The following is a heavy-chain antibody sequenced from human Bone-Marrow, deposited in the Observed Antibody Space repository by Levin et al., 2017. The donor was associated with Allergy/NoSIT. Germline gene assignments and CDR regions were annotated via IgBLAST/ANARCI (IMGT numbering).Heavy chain of an antibody. Sequence: SQTLSLPCTVSCGSVRSANYYWGWVRQSAGKGLEWIGRVYTTGSTKDNPSLKSRVTMSIDTSKNQFSLELTSVTAADTAVYYFARIRYCDLNNCPRHPKWWYFDVWGRGTLVTVSS. CDR3: ARIRYCDLNNCPRHPKWWYFDV. D-gene: IGHD5-24*01. V-gene: IGHV4-61*02. J-gene: IGHJ2*01. CDR2: VYTTGST. CDR1: CGSVRSANYY.